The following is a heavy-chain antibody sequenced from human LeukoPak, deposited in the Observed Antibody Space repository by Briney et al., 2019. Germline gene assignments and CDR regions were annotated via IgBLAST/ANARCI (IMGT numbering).Heavy chain of an antibody. CDR2: IYSDNT. CDR3: AKRSPAQQLGYAFDI. Sequence: GGSLRLSCTVSGFTVSSNSMSWVRQAPGKGLEWVSFIYSDNTHYSDSVKGRFTISRDNSKNTLYLQMNSLRAEDTAVYYCAKRSPAQQLGYAFDIWGQGTMVTVSS. V-gene: IGHV3-53*01. CDR1: GFTVSSNS. J-gene: IGHJ3*02. D-gene: IGHD6-13*01.